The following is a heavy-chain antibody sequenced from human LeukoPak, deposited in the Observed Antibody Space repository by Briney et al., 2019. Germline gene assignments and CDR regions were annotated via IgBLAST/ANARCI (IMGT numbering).Heavy chain of an antibody. D-gene: IGHD3-22*01. CDR3: ARDSGDSSGYYYVDAFDI. CDR1: GGSISSGDYY. CDR2: IYYSGTT. Sequence: SETLSLTCTVSGGSISSGDYYWSWIRQPPGKGLEWIGYIYYSGTTYYNPSLKSRVTISVDTSKNQFSLKLSSVTAADTAVYYCARDSGDSSGYYYVDAFDIWGQGTMVTVSS. V-gene: IGHV4-30-4*02. J-gene: IGHJ3*02.